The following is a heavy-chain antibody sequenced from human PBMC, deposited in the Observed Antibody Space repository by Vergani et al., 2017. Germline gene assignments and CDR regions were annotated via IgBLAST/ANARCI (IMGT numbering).Heavy chain of an antibody. J-gene: IGHJ3*02. V-gene: IGHV4-31*03. CDR1: GGSISSGGYY. CDR3: VGSSGYYATDAFDI. D-gene: IGHD3-22*01. Sequence: QVQLQESGPGLVKPSQTLSLTCTVSGGSISSGGYYWSWIRQHPGKGLEWIGYIYYSGSTNYNPSLKSRVTISVDTSKNQFSLKLSSVTAVDTAVYYCVGSSGYYATDAFDIWGQGTMVTVSS. CDR2: IYYSGST.